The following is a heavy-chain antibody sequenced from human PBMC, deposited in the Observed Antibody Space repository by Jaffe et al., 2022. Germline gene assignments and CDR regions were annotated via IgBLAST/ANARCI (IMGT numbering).Heavy chain of an antibody. D-gene: IGHD1-7*01. J-gene: IGHJ6*03. CDR2: IIPILGIA. Sequence: QVQLVQSGAEVKKPGSSVKVSCKASGGTFSSYTISWVRQAPGQGLEWMGRIIPILGIANYAQKFQGRVTITADKSTSTAYMELSSLRSEDTAVYYCAGTRTKNMYYYYYYMDVWGKGTTVTVSS. V-gene: IGHV1-69*02. CDR3: AGTRTKNMYYYYYYMDV. CDR1: GGTFSSYT.